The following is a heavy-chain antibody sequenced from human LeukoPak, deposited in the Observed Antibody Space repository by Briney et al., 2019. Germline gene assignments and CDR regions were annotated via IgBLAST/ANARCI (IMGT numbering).Heavy chain of an antibody. J-gene: IGHJ6*03. D-gene: IGHD3-3*01. V-gene: IGHV1-18*01. CDR3: ARDGINLIFGVVIGYYYYMDV. Sequence: ASVKVSCKASGYTFTSYGISWVRQAPGQGLEWMGWISAYNGNTNYAQKLQGRVTMTTDTSTSTAYMELRSLRSDDTAVYYCARDGINLIFGVVIGYYYYMDVWGKGTTVTVSS. CDR1: GYTFTSYG. CDR2: ISAYNGNT.